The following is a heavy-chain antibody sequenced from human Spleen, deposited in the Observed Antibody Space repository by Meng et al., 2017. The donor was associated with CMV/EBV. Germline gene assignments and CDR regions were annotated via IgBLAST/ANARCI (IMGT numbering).Heavy chain of an antibody. D-gene: IGHD5-12*01. V-gene: IGHV4-38-2*02. J-gene: IGHJ4*02. CDR3: AREGYGGSTLDY. CDR2: IYQTGKT. CDR1: GYSISSGYY. Sequence: GSLRLSCTVSGYSISSGYYWGWVRQPPGKGLEWIGHIYQTGKTYSNPSLKSRVTISVDTSKNQFSLKLNSVTAADTAVYYCAREGYGGSTLDYWGLGILVTVSS.